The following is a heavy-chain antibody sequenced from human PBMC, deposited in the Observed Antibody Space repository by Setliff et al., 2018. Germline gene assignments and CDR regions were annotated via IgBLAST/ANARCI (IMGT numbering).Heavy chain of an antibody. CDR3: AREGVDTRSSTDYRYYMDA. D-gene: IGHD5-18*01. CDR2: TIPIFGST. CDR1: GGTFSSYG. V-gene: IGHV1-69*05. J-gene: IGHJ6*03. Sequence: SVKVSCKASGGTFSSYGISWVRQAPGQGLEWMGGTIPIFGSTNYAQKFQDRVTIITDESTSTAYMELRSLRTEDTAVYYCAREGVDTRSSTDYRYYMDAWG.